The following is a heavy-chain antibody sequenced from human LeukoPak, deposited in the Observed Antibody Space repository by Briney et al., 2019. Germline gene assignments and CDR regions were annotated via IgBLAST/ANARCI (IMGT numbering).Heavy chain of an antibody. CDR1: GFTFSSYS. J-gene: IGHJ4*02. CDR2: ISSSSGYI. V-gene: IGHV3-21*01. D-gene: IGHD3-22*01. CDR3: ARVGVVVITTLDY. Sequence: GGSLRLSCAASGFTFSSYSMNWVRQAPGKGLEWVSSISSSSGYIYYADSVKGRFTISRDNAKNSLYLQMNSLRAEDTAVYYCARVGVVVITTLDYWGQGTLVTVSS.